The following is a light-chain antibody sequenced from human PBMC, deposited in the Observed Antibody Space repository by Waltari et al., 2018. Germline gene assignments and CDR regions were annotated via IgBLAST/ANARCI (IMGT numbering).Light chain of an antibody. CDR1: QTVLYSSNNKNY. J-gene: IGKJ1*01. CDR2: WAS. Sequence: DIVMTQSPDSLAVSLGERATITCQSRQTVLYSSNNKNYLAWYQQKAGQSPKLLLYWASTRESGVPDRFSGSGSGTDFTLTINSLQAEDVAVYYCQQYYTTPTFGQGTKVEIK. CDR3: QQYYTTPT. V-gene: IGKV4-1*01.